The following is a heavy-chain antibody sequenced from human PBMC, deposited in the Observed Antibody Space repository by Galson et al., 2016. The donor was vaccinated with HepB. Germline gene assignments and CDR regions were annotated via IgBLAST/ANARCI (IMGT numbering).Heavy chain of an antibody. CDR3: AKRSSGGQYYLDY. J-gene: IGHJ4*02. Sequence: SLRLSCATSGFTFSNNGMSWVRQAPGKGLEWVSTFGVSVNTYYADSVKGRFTISRDNSKNTLWLQMNSLRAEDTAVYYCAKRSSGGQYYLDYWGQGTLVTVSS. CDR1: GFTFSNNG. V-gene: IGHV3-23*01. D-gene: IGHD2-15*01. CDR2: FGVSVNT.